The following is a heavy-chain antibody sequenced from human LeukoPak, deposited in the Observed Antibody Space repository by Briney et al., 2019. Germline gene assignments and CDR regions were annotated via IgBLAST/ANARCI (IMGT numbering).Heavy chain of an antibody. J-gene: IGHJ5*01. Sequence: GGSLRLSCVASGFTFNIYSMSWDRQAPGKGLEWVSSITSSGDATFHAASVTDRFTISRDNSKSTLYLQMSRLRVEDTAVYYCAKDRPKYHESNGHYYRLNGDSWGQGTLVTVSS. V-gene: IGHV3-23*01. D-gene: IGHD3-22*01. CDR2: ITSSGDAT. CDR3: AKDRPKYHESNGHYYRLNGDS. CDR1: GFTFNIYS.